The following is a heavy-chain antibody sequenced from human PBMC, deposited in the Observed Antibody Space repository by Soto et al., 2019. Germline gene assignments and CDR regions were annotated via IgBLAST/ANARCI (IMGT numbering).Heavy chain of an antibody. CDR1: GFTFSSYG. Sequence: QVQLVESGGGVVQPGRSLRLSCAASGFTFSSYGMHWVRQAPGKGLEWVAVISYDGSNKYYADSVKGRFTISRDNSKNTLYLQMNSLRAEDTAVYYCAGDRAGDAFDIWGQGTMVTVSS. J-gene: IGHJ3*02. V-gene: IGHV3-30*03. CDR2: ISYDGSNK. CDR3: AGDRAGDAFDI.